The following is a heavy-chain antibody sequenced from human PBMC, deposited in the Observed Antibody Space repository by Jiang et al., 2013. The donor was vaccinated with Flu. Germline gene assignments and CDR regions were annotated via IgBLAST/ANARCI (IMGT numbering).Heavy chain of an antibody. J-gene: IGHJ4*02. CDR2: MNLTVVT. D-gene: IGHD6-13*01. CDR3: ARTSSSRGAY. Sequence: KVSCKASGYTSPVMISTGCDRATGQGLEWMGWMNLTVVTQAMHRKFQGRVTMTRXTPISTAYMELSSLRSEDTAVYYCARTSSSRGAYWGQGTLVTVSS. CDR1: GYTSPVM. V-gene: IGHV1-8*01.